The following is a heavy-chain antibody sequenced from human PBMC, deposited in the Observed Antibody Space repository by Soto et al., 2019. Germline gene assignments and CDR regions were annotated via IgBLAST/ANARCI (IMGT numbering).Heavy chain of an antibody. J-gene: IGHJ6*02. Sequence: GESLTRSCQASGSIFSTYSIGWVRQMPGKGLEWIGNLHSGHSSATYSPSFQGQVTISVDKSISTAYLQWSSLKASDTAMYYCARLDYDFWSGSHYYGMDVWGQGTTVTVSS. V-gene: IGHV5-51*01. CDR2: LHSGHSSA. CDR1: GSIFSTYS. D-gene: IGHD3-3*01. CDR3: ARLDYDFWSGSHYYGMDV.